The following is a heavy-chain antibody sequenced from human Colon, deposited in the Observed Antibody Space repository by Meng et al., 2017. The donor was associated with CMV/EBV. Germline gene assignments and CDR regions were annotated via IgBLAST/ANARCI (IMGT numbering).Heavy chain of an antibody. V-gene: IGHV3-66*01. CDR2: IRSGGDT. CDR1: VNTNSHTY. D-gene: IGHD4-11*01. CDR3: ARDPGYSSSLTYDY. Sequence: ELQGVESVVGLVRPGGPLRLSLAVSVNTNSHTYTSWVRQAPGKGLGWVSVIRSGGDTYYADSVKGRFIISRDNSKNTVYLQMNSLRVDDTAVYHCARDPGYSSSLTYDYWGQGTLVTVSS. J-gene: IGHJ4*02.